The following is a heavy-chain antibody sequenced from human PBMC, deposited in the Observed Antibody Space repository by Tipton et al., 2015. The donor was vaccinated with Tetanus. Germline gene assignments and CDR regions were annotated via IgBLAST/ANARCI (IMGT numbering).Heavy chain of an antibody. CDR2: IPFDGRNE. CDR3: AKEFQRARIRFFDS. Sequence: QVQLVQSGGGVVQPGRSLRLSCAASGFRFSYSGMHWVRQAPGKGLEWVAVIPFDGRNERYADSVKGRFIISRDNSKNTLYLQMNSLRPENTAVYYGAKEFQRARIRFFDSWGQGSQVTASS. V-gene: IGHV3-30*18. D-gene: IGHD2-15*01. J-gene: IGHJ4*02. CDR1: GFRFSYSG.